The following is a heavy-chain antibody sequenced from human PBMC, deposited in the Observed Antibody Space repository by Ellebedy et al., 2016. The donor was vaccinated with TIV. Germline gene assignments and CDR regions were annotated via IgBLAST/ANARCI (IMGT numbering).Heavy chain of an antibody. CDR1: GGSIRSYY. J-gene: IGHJ3*02. Sequence: SETLSLTCTVSGGSIRSYYWSWIRQPPGKGLEWIGYIYYSGSTNYNPSLKSRVTISIDTSKNQFSLKLSSVTAADTAVYYCASSDYDSSGYYSLPVAFDIWGRGTVVTVSS. D-gene: IGHD3-22*01. V-gene: IGHV4-59*08. CDR3: ASSDYDSSGYYSLPVAFDI. CDR2: IYYSGST.